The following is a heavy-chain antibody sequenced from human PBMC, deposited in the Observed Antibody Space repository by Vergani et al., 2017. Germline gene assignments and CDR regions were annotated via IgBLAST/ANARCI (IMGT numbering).Heavy chain of an antibody. V-gene: IGHV3-21*01. J-gene: IGHJ6*02. CDR2: ISSSSSYI. CDR3: AREGGVVAATAYRYYYYGMDV. D-gene: IGHD2-15*01. CDR1: GFTFSSYA. Sequence: EVQLLESGGGLVQPGGSLRLSCAASGFTFSSYAMSWVRQAPGKGLEWVSAISSSSSYIYYADSVKGRFTISRDNAKNSLYLQMNSLRAEDTAVYYCAREGGVVAATAYRYYYYGMDVWGQGTTVTVSS.